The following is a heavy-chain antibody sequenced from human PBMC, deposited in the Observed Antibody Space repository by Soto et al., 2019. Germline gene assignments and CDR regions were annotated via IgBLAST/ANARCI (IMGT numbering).Heavy chain of an antibody. CDR3: ARVSSSGWYDY. Sequence: QVQLVESGGGVVQPGRSLRLSCAASGFTFSSYGMHWVRQAPGKGLEWVAVIWYDGSNKYYADSVKGRFTISRDNSKNTLNLQMNSLRAEDTAVYYCARVSSSGWYDYWGQGTLVTVSS. D-gene: IGHD6-19*01. CDR2: IWYDGSNK. CDR1: GFTFSSYG. V-gene: IGHV3-33*01. J-gene: IGHJ4*02.